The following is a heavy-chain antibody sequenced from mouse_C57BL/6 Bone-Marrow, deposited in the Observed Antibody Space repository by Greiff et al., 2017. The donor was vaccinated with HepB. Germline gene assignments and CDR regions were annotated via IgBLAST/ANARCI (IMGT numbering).Heavy chain of an antibody. CDR3: TTSRAYYVDY. CDR1: GFNIKDDY. CDR2: IDPENGDT. V-gene: IGHV14-4*01. J-gene: IGHJ2*01. D-gene: IGHD3-3*01. Sequence: EVKLQESGAELVRPGASVKLSCTASGFNIKDDYMHWVKQRPEQGLEWIGWIDPENGDTEYASKFQGKATITADTSSNTAYLQLSSLTSEDTAVYYCTTSRAYYVDYWGQGTTLTVSS.